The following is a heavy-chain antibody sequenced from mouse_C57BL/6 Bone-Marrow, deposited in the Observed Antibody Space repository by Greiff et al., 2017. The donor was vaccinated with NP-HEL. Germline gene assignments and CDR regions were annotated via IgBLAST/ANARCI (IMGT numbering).Heavy chain of an antibody. V-gene: IGHV1-59*01. CDR1: GYTFTSYW. J-gene: IGHJ2*01. Sequence: VQLQQPGAELVRPGTSVKLSCKASGYTFTSYWMHWVKQRPGQGLEWIGVIDPSDSYTNYNQKFKGKATLTVDTSSSTAYMQLSSLTSEDSAVFYCAGRATAYFDYWGQGTTLTVSS. CDR2: IDPSDSYT. CDR3: AGRATAYFDY. D-gene: IGHD3-3*01.